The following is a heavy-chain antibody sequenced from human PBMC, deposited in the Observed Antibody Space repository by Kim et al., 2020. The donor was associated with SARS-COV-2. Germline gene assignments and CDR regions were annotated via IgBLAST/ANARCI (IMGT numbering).Heavy chain of an antibody. V-gene: IGHV3-23*01. J-gene: IGHJ4*02. Sequence: GGSLRLSCGASGFTVNNFAMSWVRQAPGKGLEWVSTDPGGGGRTFYADSVKGRFTISRDNSKNTMFLQMNTVRAEDTAVYYCAKAQPLSSGWYVLEDWGQGTLVTVSS. CDR3: AKAQPLSSGWYVLED. D-gene: IGHD6-19*01. CDR2: DPGGGGRT. CDR1: GFTVNNFA.